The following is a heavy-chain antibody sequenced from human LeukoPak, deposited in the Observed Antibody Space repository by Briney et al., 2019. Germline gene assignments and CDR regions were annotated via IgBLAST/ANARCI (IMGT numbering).Heavy chain of an antibody. J-gene: IGHJ6*02. V-gene: IGHV1-24*01. CDR2: FDPGDGET. Sequence: ASVKVSCKVSGYTLTELSMHWVRQAPGKGLEWMGGFDPGDGETIYAQKFRGRVTMTEDTSTDTAYMGLSSLRSEDTAVYYCATGEYYDILTGYSWEYYYGMDVWGQGTTVTVSS. D-gene: IGHD3-9*01. CDR3: ATGEYYDILTGYSWEYYYGMDV. CDR1: GYTLTELS.